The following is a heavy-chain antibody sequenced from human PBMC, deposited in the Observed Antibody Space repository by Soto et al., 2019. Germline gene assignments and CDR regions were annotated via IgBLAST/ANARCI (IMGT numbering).Heavy chain of an antibody. Sequence: ASVNVSCKASGYTFTSYGISWVRQAPGQGLEWMGWISAYNGNTNYAQKLQGRVTMTRDTSTSTAYMELRSLRSDDTAVYYCARVARVAVFDPWGQGTLVTVSS. CDR3: ARVARVAVFDP. D-gene: IGHD6-19*01. CDR2: ISAYNGNT. CDR1: GYTFTSYG. V-gene: IGHV1-18*01. J-gene: IGHJ5*02.